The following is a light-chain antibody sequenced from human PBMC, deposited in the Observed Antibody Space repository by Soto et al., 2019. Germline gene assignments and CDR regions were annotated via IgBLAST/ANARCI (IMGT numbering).Light chain of an antibody. CDR1: RSISSTY. CDR3: QQYGGSPPYT. Sequence: EIVLTQSPGTLSLSPGERATLSCRASRSISSTYLAWYQQKPGQAPRRLIYGASSRATGIPHRFSGSGSGTDFTLTIIRREPEDFAVYYCQQYGGSPPYTFGQGTKREIK. V-gene: IGKV3-20*01. CDR2: GAS. J-gene: IGKJ2*01.